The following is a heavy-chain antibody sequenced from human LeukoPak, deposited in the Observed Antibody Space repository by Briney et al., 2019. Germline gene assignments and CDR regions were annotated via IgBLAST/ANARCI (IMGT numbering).Heavy chain of an antibody. Sequence: GGSLRLSCAASGFTFSSYSMNWVRQAPGKGLEWVAVISYDGNNKEYADSVKGRFTISRDNSKSTVYLQVNSLRGEDTAVFYCARDPLNRRWGSYYFDYWGQGTLVTVSS. D-gene: IGHD1-14*01. CDR3: ARDPLNRRWGSYYFDY. CDR1: GFTFSSYS. J-gene: IGHJ4*02. V-gene: IGHV3-30*03. CDR2: ISYDGNNK.